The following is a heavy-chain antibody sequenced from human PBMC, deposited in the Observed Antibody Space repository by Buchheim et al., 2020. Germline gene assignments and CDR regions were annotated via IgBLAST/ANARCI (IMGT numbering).Heavy chain of an antibody. V-gene: IGHV3-48*03. CDR1: GFTFSSYE. CDR3: ARALGSGWYGPTYYFDY. Sequence: EVQLVESGGGLVQPGGSLRLSCAASGFTFSSYEMNWVRQAPGKGLEWVSYISSSGSTIYYADSVKGRFTISRDNAKNSLYLQMNSLRAEDAAVYYCARALGSGWYGPTYYFDYWGQGTL. J-gene: IGHJ4*02. D-gene: IGHD6-19*01. CDR2: ISSSGSTI.